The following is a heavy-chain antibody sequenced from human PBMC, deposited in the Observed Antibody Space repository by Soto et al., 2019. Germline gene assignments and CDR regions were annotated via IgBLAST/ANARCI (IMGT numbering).Heavy chain of an antibody. CDR3: ARARYSSGSDAFDI. V-gene: IGHV3-48*02. CDR2: ITTTSSTM. J-gene: IGHJ3*02. Sequence: PGGSLRLSCTPSGFIFSDYSMNWVRQAPGKGLEWISYITTTSSTMYYADSVKGRFTISRDNAKNSLYLQMNSLRDEDTAVYYCARARYSSGSDAFDIWGQGTMVTVSS. CDR1: GFIFSDYS. D-gene: IGHD6-19*01.